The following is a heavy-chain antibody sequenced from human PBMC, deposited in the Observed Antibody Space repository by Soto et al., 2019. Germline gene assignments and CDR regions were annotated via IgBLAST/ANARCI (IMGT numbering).Heavy chain of an antibody. Sequence: EVQLVESGGGLVKPGGSLRLSCAASGFTFSSYSMNWVRQAPGKGLEWVSSISSSSSYIYYADSVKGRFTISRDNAKNSLYLQMNSLRAEGTAVYYFARVRTATPGAFDIGGQGTMVTVSS. CDR2: ISSSSSYI. CDR1: GFTFSSYS. J-gene: IGHJ3*02. CDR3: ARVRTATPGAFDI. D-gene: IGHD4-17*01. V-gene: IGHV3-21*01.